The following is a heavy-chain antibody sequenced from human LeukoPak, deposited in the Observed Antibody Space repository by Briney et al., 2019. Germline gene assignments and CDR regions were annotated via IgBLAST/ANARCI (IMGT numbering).Heavy chain of an antibody. CDR1: GFTFSRCA. J-gene: IGHJ6*03. CDR3: ARGGYSGSYYERYFYYMDA. Sequence: GGSLRLSCAASGFTFSRCAMHWVRQAPGKGLEYVSAISINGGSTYYADSVKGRFTISRDNSKNTVYLQMGSLRAEDMAVYYCARGGYSGSYYERYFYYMDAWGKGTTVTVSS. CDR2: ISINGGST. D-gene: IGHD1-26*01. V-gene: IGHV3-64*02.